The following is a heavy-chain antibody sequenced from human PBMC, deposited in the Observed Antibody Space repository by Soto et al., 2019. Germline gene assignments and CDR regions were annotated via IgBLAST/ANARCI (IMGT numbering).Heavy chain of an antibody. V-gene: IGHV3-53*04. J-gene: IGHJ6*03. CDR3: ARDGNLREYYYYFDV. D-gene: IGHD4-4*01. CDR2: IYSGGST. CDR1: GFTVSSNY. Sequence: EVQLVESGGGLVQPGGSLRLSCAASGFTVSSNYMSWVRQAPGKGLEWVSVIYSGGSTYYADSVKGRFTISRHNSKNTLYLQMNSLRAEDTAVYYCARDGNLREYYYYFDVWGKGTTVTVSS.